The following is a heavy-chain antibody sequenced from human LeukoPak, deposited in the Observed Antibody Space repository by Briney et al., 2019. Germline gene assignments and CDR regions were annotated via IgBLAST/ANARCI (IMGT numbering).Heavy chain of an antibody. Sequence: VASVKVSCKVSGYTLTELSMHWVRQAPGKGLEWMGSFDPEDGKTIYAQKFQGRVTMTEDTSTDTAYMELSSLRSEDTAVYYCATLMKNYYDGSGYYRNWGQGNRVTVSS. CDR2: FDPEDGKT. CDR3: ATLMKNYYDGSGYYRN. V-gene: IGHV1-24*01. D-gene: IGHD3-22*01. J-gene: IGHJ4*02. CDR1: GYTLTELS.